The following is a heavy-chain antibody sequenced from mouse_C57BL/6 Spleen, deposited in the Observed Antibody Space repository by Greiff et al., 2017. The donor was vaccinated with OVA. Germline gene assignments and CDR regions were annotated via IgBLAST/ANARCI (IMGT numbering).Heavy chain of an antibody. D-gene: IGHD3-2*02. J-gene: IGHJ2*01. Sequence: VQLQQSGPELVKPGASVKISCKASGYAFSSSWMNWVKQRPGKGLEWIGRIYPGDGDTNYNGKFKGKATLTADKSSSTAYMQLSSLTSEDSAVYFCARESSGYFYYFDYWGQGTTLTVSS. CDR1: GYAFSSSW. CDR2: IYPGDGDT. CDR3: ARESSGYFYYFDY. V-gene: IGHV1-82*01.